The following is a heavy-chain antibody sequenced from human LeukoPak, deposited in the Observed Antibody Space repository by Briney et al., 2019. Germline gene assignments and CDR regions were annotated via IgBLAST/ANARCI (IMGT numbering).Heavy chain of an antibody. J-gene: IGHJ4*02. CDR3: ARGRGSYSLDY. D-gene: IGHD3-10*01. CDR1: GFTLSSYA. V-gene: IGHV3-23*01. Sequence: GGSLRLSCAASGFTLSSYAMSWVRQAPGKGLEWVSAINGNGDSTYYADSVKGRLTISRDNSKNTLYLQMNSLRAEDTAVYNCARGRGSYSLDYWGQGTLVTVSS. CDR2: INGNGDST.